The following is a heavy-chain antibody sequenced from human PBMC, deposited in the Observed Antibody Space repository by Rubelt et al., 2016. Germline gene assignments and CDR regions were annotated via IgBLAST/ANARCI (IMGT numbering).Heavy chain of an antibody. V-gene: IGHV3-53*04. Sequence: YYADSVKGRFTISRHNSKNTLYLQMNSLRAEDTAVYYCARGGDAWSFDPWGQGTLVTASS. D-gene: IGHD7-27*01. CDR3: ARGGDAWSFDP. J-gene: IGHJ5*02.